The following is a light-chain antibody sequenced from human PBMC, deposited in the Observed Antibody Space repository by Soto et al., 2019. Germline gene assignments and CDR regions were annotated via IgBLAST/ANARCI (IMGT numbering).Light chain of an antibody. Sequence: QSVLTQPPSASGTPGQRVTISCSGSSSNIGSNTVNWYQQLPETAPKLLIYSNNQRPSGVPDRFSGSKSGTSASLAISGLQSEDEDDYYCAAWDDSLNGWVFGGGTKLTVL. CDR2: SNN. V-gene: IGLV1-44*01. J-gene: IGLJ3*02. CDR1: SSNIGSNT. CDR3: AAWDDSLNGWV.